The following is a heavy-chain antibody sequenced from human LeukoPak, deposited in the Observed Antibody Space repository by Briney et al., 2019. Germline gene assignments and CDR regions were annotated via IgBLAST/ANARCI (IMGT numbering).Heavy chain of an antibody. CDR3: ASSNSGSYSPFDY. CDR1: GGSISSGSYY. J-gene: IGHJ4*02. D-gene: IGHD1-26*01. Sequence: SETLSLTCTVSGGSISSGSYYWSWIRQPAGKGLEWIGRIYTSGSTNYNPSLKSRVTISVDTSKNQFFLKLSSVTAADTAVYYCASSNSGSYSPFDYWGQGTLVTVSS. CDR2: IYTSGST. V-gene: IGHV4-61*02.